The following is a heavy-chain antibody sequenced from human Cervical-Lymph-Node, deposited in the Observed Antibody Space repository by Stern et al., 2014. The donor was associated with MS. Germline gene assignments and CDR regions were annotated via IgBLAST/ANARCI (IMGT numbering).Heavy chain of an antibody. CDR1: GYTLTSYY. D-gene: IGHD6-19*01. J-gene: IGHJ6*02. Sequence: QVKLVQSGAELMKPAASVTVSCKASGYTLTSYYMHWVRLPQPQGIEWMGLINPSGGSTSHAQKFQGRVTMTRDTSTSTVYMELSSLRSEDTAVYYCAREVAGHRLGMMDVWGQGTTVTVSS. CDR2: INPSGGST. V-gene: IGHV1-46*01. CDR3: AREVAGHRLGMMDV.